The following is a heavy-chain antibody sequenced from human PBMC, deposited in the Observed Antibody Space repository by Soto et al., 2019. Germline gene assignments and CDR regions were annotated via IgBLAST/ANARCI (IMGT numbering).Heavy chain of an antibody. CDR1: GGTFSSYA. CDR2: ITPIFGTA. Sequence: ASVKVSCKASGGTFSSYAISWVRQAPGQGLEWMGGITPIFGTANYAQKFQGRVTITADESTSTAYMELSSLRSEDTAVYYCARGSSYSSSSDYYYYYGMDVWGQGTTVTVSS. CDR3: ARGSSYSSSSDYYYYYGMDV. V-gene: IGHV1-69*13. D-gene: IGHD6-6*01. J-gene: IGHJ6*02.